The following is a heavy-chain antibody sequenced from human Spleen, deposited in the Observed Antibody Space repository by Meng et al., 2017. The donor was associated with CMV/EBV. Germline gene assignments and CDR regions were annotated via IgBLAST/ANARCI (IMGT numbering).Heavy chain of an antibody. V-gene: IGHV3-48*03. CDR3: AKEGPVVLLWFGDLFPLDV. CDR1: GFTFSSHE. J-gene: IGHJ6*02. D-gene: IGHD3-10*01. CDR2: ISSSGTTI. Sequence: GESLKISCAASGFTFSSHEINWVRQAPGEGLDYVSHISSSGTTISYADSVKGRFTISRDNSKNTLYVQMNSLRAEDTAVYSCAKEGPVVLLWFGDLFPLDVWGQGTAVTVSS.